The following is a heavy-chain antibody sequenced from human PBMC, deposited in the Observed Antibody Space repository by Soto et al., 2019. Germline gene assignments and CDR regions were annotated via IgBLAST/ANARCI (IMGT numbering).Heavy chain of an antibody. CDR1: GGSISSSKW. D-gene: IGHD6-13*01. Sequence: SETLSLTCAVSGGSISSSKWWSWVRQPPGKGLEWIGEIYHSGRTNYNPSLKSRVTISVDKSKNQFSLKLSSVTAADTAVYYCARRRAAAVLNWFDPWGQGTLVTVSS. J-gene: IGHJ5*02. CDR2: IYHSGRT. V-gene: IGHV4-4*02. CDR3: ARRRAAAVLNWFDP.